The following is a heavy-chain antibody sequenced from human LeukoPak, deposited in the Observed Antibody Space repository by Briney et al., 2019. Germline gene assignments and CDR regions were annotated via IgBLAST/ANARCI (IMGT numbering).Heavy chain of an antibody. J-gene: IGHJ4*02. CDR1: GFTFHDYD. CDR2: INWNGDRT. D-gene: IGHD3-10*01. Sequence: GGSLRLSCAASGFTFHDYDMSWVRQSPGKGLEWVSGINWNGDRTGYADSVKGRFTISRDNAKKSLYLQMNRLRAEDTALYYCARRDYYGSGSPDFWGQGTLVTVSS. CDR3: ARRDYYGSGSPDF. V-gene: IGHV3-20*04.